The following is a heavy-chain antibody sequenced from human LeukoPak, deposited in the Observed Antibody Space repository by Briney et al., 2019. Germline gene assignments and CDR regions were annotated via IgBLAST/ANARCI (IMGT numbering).Heavy chain of an antibody. V-gene: IGHV4-59*01. Sequence: PSETLSLTCTVSGGSISSYYWSWIRQPPGKGLEWIGYIYTSGSTNYNPSLKSRVIISVDTSMNQFSLRLSSVTAADTAVYYCAGDELALNALDIWGQGTMVTVSP. J-gene: IGHJ3*02. CDR2: IYTSGST. CDR1: GGSISSYY. CDR3: AGDELALNALDI. D-gene: IGHD1-7*01.